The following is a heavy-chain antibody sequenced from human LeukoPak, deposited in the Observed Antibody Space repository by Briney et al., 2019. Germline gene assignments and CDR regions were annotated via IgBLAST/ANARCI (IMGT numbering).Heavy chain of an antibody. CDR1: GYTFTGYY. J-gene: IGHJ4*02. CDR3: ARDPIAAAGTGSFDY. Sequence: ASVKVSCKASGYTFTGYYMHWVRQAPGQGLEWMGWINLNSGGTSYAQKFQGRVTMTRDTSTSTVYMELSSLRSEDTAVYYCARDPIAAAGTGSFDYWGQGTLVTVSS. D-gene: IGHD6-13*01. CDR2: INLNSGGT. V-gene: IGHV1-2*02.